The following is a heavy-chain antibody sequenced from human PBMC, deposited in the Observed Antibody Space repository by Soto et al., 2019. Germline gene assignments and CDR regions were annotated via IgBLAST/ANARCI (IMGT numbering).Heavy chain of an antibody. V-gene: IGHV4-39*01. Sequence: QLQLQESGPGLVKPSETLSLTCTVSGGSISSSSYYWGWIRQPPGKGLEWIGSIYYSGSTYYNPSLMCPPTRSPDTSKNQCSLKPRSGTAADTAVYYGKAAVPGGMDVWGQGTTVTVSS. CDR3: KAAVPGGMDV. CDR1: GGSISSSSYY. CDR2: IYYSGST. J-gene: IGHJ6*02. D-gene: IGHD3-10*01.